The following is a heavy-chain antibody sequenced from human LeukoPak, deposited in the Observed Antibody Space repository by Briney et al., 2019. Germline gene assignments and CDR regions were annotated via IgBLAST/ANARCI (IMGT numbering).Heavy chain of an antibody. D-gene: IGHD2-15*01. CDR1: GFSFSLYA. J-gene: IGHJ6*01. V-gene: IGHV3-30*01. CDR3: ARGSEGYCSGGGCYYGLDV. Sequence: PGGSLRLSCATSGFSFSLYAFHWVRQAPGGGLEWVSVISYDGRSKFYADSVKGRFITSRDNSRNPLDLQVNSLRPEDTAVYYCARGSEGYCSGGGCYYGLDVWGQGTTVTVSS. CDR2: ISYDGRSK.